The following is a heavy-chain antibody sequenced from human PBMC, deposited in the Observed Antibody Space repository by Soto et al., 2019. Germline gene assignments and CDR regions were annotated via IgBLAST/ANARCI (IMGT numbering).Heavy chain of an antibody. Sequence: PGGSLRLACAASGVTFSNCGFHWVRQAPGKGLELVAVTWYDGSKEYYADSVKGRFTISRDNSKNTLYLQMNSLRAEDTAVYFCARDARLHLGELSLDYWGRGTLVTVSS. D-gene: IGHD3-16*02. CDR2: TWYDGSKE. V-gene: IGHV3-33*01. J-gene: IGHJ4*02. CDR3: ARDARLHLGELSLDY. CDR1: GVTFSNCG.